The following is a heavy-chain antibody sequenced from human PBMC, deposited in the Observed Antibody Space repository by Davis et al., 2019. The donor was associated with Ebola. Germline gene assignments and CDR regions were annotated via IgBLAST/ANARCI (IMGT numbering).Heavy chain of an antibody. Sequence: GESLKISCAASGFTFSSYWMSWVRQAPGKGLEWVANIKQDGSEKYYVDSVKGRFTISRDNAKNSLYLQMNSLRAADTAVYYCARVVIAVAGRSLGSRTIDYWGQGTLVTVSS. CDR3: ARVVIAVAGRSLGSRTIDY. CDR1: GFTFSSYW. CDR2: IKQDGSEK. J-gene: IGHJ4*02. D-gene: IGHD6-19*01. V-gene: IGHV3-7*01.